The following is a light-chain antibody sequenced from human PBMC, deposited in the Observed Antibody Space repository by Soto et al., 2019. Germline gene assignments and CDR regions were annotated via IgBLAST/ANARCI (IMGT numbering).Light chain of an antibody. Sequence: QSVLTPPPPASGTPRQRGTISFSGGSSNIGSDTVNWYQHLPGTAPKLLIYTNNQRPSGVPDRFSGSKSGTSASLTISGLQSEDEAEYYCASWDDSLNGYVFGTGTKVTVL. J-gene: IGLJ1*01. CDR3: ASWDDSLNGYV. CDR1: SSNIGSDT. CDR2: TNN. V-gene: IGLV1-44*01.